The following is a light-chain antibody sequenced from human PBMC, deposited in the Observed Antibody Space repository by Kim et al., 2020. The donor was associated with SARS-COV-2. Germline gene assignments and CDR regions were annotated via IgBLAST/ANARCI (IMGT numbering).Light chain of an antibody. J-gene: IGKJ4*01. Sequence: EIVLTQSPGTLSLSPGERATLSCRASQSVSSTYLAWYQQKPGQAPRILIYGAPNRATGTPDRFSGSGSGTDFTLTISSLEPEDFAVYSCQQYGSSPLTFGGGTKVDIK. V-gene: IGKV3-20*01. CDR2: GAP. CDR1: QSVSSTY. CDR3: QQYGSSPLT.